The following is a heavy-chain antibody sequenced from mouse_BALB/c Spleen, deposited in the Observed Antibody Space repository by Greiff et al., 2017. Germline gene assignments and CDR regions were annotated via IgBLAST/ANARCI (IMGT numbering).Heavy chain of an antibody. Sequence: VQLQQSGAGLVKPGASEKLSCKASGYTFTEYIIHWVKQRSGQGLEWIGWFYPGSGSIKYNEKFKDKATLTADKSSSTVYMELSRLTSEDSAVYFCARHAYYRYEDYYAMDYWGQGTSVTVSS. V-gene: IGHV1-62-2*01. D-gene: IGHD2-14*01. J-gene: IGHJ4*01. CDR1: GYTFTEYI. CDR2: FYPGSGSI. CDR3: ARHAYYRYEDYYAMDY.